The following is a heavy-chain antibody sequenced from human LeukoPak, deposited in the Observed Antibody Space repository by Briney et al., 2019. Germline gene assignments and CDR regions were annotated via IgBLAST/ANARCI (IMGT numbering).Heavy chain of an antibody. CDR1: GGSFSGYY. V-gene: IGHV4-34*01. D-gene: IGHD5-18*01. Sequence: SETLSLTCAVYGGSFSGYYWSWIRQPPEKGLEWIGEINHSGSTNYNPSLKSRVTISVDTSKNQFSLKLSSVTAADTAVYYCARAKRIQLWTGLDYWGQGTLVTVSS. CDR3: ARAKRIQLWTGLDY. CDR2: INHSGST. J-gene: IGHJ4*02.